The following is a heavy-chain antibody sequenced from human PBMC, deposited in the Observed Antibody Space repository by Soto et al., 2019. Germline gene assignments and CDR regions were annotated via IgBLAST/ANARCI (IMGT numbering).Heavy chain of an antibody. CDR2: IHAGNGNT. CDR1: GYTVTTYS. V-gene: IGHV1-3*01. J-gene: IGHJ6*02. D-gene: IGHD2-2*01. CDR3: ARAACSSTSCYNYYAYGMDV. Sequence: ASVKVSCKAYGYTVTTYSMHGVRQAPGQRLKWMGWIHAGNGNTEHSQKFQGRVTITRDTSASTAYLELGSLRSEDTAVYYCARAACSSTSCYNYYAYGMDVWGQGTAVTVSS.